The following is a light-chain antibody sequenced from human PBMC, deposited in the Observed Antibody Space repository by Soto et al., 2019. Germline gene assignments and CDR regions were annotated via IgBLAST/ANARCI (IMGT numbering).Light chain of an antibody. V-gene: IGKV3-20*01. CDR2: GAS. Sequence: EIVLTQSPGTLSLSPGERGTLSCRASQDVTSNYLAWYLQKPGQAPRLLIFGASIRATGIPDRFSGSGSGSDFTLTISRLEPEDFAVYYCQKYGRSPATFGRGTKLEIK. CDR1: QDVTSNY. J-gene: IGKJ2*01. CDR3: QKYGRSPAT.